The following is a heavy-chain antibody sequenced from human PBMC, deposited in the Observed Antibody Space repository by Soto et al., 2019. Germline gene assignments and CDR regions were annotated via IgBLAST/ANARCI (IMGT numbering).Heavy chain of an antibody. J-gene: IGHJ4*02. D-gene: IGHD3-10*01. V-gene: IGHV4-59*01. Sequence: SETLSLTCTVSGGSISSYYWSWIRQPPGKGLEWIGYIYYSGSTNYNPSLKSRVTISVDTSKNRFSLKLSSVTAADTAVYYCARVTDTYYYGSGSLAPIYYFDYWGQATLVTVSS. CDR2: IYYSGST. CDR1: GGSISSYY. CDR3: ARVTDTYYYGSGSLAPIYYFDY.